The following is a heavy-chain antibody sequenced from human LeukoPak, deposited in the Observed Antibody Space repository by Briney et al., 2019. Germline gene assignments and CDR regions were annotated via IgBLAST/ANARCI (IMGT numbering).Heavy chain of an antibody. V-gene: IGHV3-7*03. D-gene: IGHD4/OR15-4a*01. Sequence: PGGSLRLSCAASGFTFSSYGMSWVRQAPGKGLEWVANIKEDGSDKNYVVSMKGRFTISRDNAKNSLYLQMNSLRAEDTAVYYCARRAGAYSHPYDYGGQGTLVTVSS. J-gene: IGHJ4*02. CDR1: GFTFSSYG. CDR3: ARRAGAYSHPYDY. CDR2: IKEDGSDK.